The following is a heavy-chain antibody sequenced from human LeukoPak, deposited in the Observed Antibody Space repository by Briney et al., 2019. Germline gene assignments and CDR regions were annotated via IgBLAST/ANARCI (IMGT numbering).Heavy chain of an antibody. Sequence: PGGSLRLSCAASGFTFTSYAMSWVRQAPGKGLEWVSAISGSGGSTYYADSVKGRFTISRDNSKNTLYLQMNSLRAEDTAVYYCAKDEEDGYNWGHFDCWGQGTLVTVSS. CDR3: AKDEEDGYNWGHFDC. J-gene: IGHJ4*02. CDR1: GFTFTSYA. V-gene: IGHV3-23*01. CDR2: ISGSGGST. D-gene: IGHD5-24*01.